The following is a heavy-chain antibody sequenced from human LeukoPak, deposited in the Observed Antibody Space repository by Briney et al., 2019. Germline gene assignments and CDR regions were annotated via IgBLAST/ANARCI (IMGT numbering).Heavy chain of an antibody. CDR3: AKPTRGGGSFLIDY. J-gene: IGHJ4*02. D-gene: IGHD1-26*01. CDR2: IWDDGSYK. Sequence: PGGSLRFSCEASGFSFSNYGMHWVRQAPGKGLEWVAVIWDDGSYKYYADSVKGRFTISRDNSKNTLYLQMNSLRAEDTAVYYCAKPTRGGGSFLIDYWGQGTLVTVSS. CDR1: GFSFSNYG. V-gene: IGHV3-33*06.